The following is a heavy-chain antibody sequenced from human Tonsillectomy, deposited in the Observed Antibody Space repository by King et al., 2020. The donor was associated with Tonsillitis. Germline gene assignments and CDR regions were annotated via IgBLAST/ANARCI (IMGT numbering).Heavy chain of an antibody. CDR2: VYWDDDK. CDR1: GFSLTTSGEG. V-gene: IGHV2-5*02. CDR3: ARCQSRFVAPGPIHDAFDV. Sequence: ITLQESGPTLVEPPQTLTLTCTFAGFSLTTSGEGLGWIRQRPGNALEGLALVYWDDDKRYSPSLKSRHNIIKDTPKDQVILTLTNVDPVDTATYFWARCQSRFVAPGPIHDAFDVWGQGTVVTVSS. J-gene: IGHJ3*01. D-gene: IGHD3-3*01.